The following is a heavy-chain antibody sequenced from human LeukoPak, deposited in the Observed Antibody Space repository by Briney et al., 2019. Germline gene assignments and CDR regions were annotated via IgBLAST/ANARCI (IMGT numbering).Heavy chain of an antibody. Sequence: GGSLRLSCAASGFTVSSNYISWVRQAPGKGLEWVSVIYSGGSTNYADSVKGRFTISRDNSENALYLQMNSLRVEDTAVYYCARVGQQLGYYYYGMDVWGQGTTVTVSS. V-gene: IGHV3-53*01. CDR2: IYSGGST. D-gene: IGHD6-13*01. CDR1: GFTVSSNY. J-gene: IGHJ6*02. CDR3: ARVGQQLGYYYYGMDV.